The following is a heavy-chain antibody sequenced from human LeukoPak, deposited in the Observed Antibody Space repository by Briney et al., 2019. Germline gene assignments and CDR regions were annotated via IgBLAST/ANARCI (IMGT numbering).Heavy chain of an antibody. CDR2: ISGSVGIT. D-gene: IGHD5-18*01. CDR1: GFTFSSYA. Sequence: PGRTLRLSCALSGFTFSSYAMSSVPQSPGPGLEWVTAISGSVGITYYADSVKGRFTISRDNSKTTLYLQMNCVMAAAPAVYYITKDLETAMVQFDCCGQGSLVTVSS. J-gene: IGHJ4*02. V-gene: IGHV3-23*01. CDR3: TKDLETAMVQFDC.